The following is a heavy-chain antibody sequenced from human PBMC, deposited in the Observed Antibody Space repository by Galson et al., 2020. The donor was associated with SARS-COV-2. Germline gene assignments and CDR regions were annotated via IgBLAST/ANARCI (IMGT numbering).Heavy chain of an antibody. Sequence: AAWNWIRQSPSRGLEWLGRTYYRSKWNNDYAVSMKGRLIINADTSENQFSLQLDSVTPEDTAVYYCARDPSDWTFFDYWGQGTLVTVSS. D-gene: IGHD1-1*01. V-gene: IGHV6-1*01. J-gene: IGHJ4*02. CDR1: AA. CDR3: ARDPSDWTFFDY. CDR2: TYYRSKWNN.